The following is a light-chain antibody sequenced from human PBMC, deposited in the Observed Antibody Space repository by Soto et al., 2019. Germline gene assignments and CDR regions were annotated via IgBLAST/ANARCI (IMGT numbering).Light chain of an antibody. V-gene: IGKV3-20*01. CDR2: GAS. CDR3: QQYGSSPPIT. Sequence: IVLTQSPGTLSLSPGERATLSCRAIQSVSSSYLAWYQQKPGQAPRLLIYGASSRATGIPDRFSGSGSGTDFTLTISRLEPEDFAVYYCQQYGSSPPITFGGGTKVDIK. J-gene: IGKJ4*01. CDR1: QSVSSSY.